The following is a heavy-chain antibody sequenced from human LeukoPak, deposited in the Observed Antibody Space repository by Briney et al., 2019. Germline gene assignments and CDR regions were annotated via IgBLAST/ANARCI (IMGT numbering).Heavy chain of an antibody. CDR2: ISGSGGYT. V-gene: IGHV3-23*01. CDR3: GRETDFGVVTN. CDR1: GFTFSNYA. Sequence: GGSLRLSCAASGFTFSNYAMSWVRQAPGKGLEWVSIISGSGGYTYYADSVKGRFTLSRDNSKNTLYLQMNSLRAEDTAVYYCGRETDFGVVTNWGQGTLVTVSS. D-gene: IGHD3-3*01. J-gene: IGHJ4*02.